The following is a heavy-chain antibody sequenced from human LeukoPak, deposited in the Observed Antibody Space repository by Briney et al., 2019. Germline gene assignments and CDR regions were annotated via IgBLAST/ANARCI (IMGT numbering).Heavy chain of an antibody. D-gene: IGHD4/OR15-4a*01. V-gene: IGHV1-69*05. Sequence: GASVKVSCKASGGTFSSYAISWVRQASGQGLEWMGGIIPIFGTANYAQKFQGRVTITTDESTSTAYMELGSLRSEDTAVYYCARRTAAANFDDAFDIWGQGTMVTVSS. CDR1: GGTFSSYA. CDR3: ARRTAAANFDDAFDI. CDR2: IIPIFGTA. J-gene: IGHJ3*02.